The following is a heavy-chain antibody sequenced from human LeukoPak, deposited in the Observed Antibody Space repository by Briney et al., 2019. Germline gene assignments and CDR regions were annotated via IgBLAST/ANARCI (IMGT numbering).Heavy chain of an antibody. D-gene: IGHD2-8*01. CDR3: AKDVFHTYFDY. Sequence: GGSLRLSCAASGFTFSSYAMHWVRQAPGKGLEWVAVISYDGSNKYYADSVKGRFTISRDNSKNTLYLQMNSLRAEDTAVYYCAKDVFHTYFDYWGQGTLVTVSS. V-gene: IGHV3-30*04. CDR1: GFTFSSYA. J-gene: IGHJ4*02. CDR2: ISYDGSNK.